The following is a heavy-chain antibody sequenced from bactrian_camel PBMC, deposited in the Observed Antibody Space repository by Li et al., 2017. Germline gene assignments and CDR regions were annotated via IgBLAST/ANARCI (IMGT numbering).Heavy chain of an antibody. CDR1: GYTYGSNC. J-gene: IGHJ6*01. Sequence: HVQLVESGGDSVQAGGSLTLSCVASGYTYGSNCLGWFRQAPGKKREGVARLDSFGTITYADSVKGRFTISRDNAKNMVYLHMTSLKPEDTGVYYCVRDYKSGDYRDDFGYWGQGTQVTVSS. CDR3: VRDYKSGDYRDDFGY. CDR2: LDSFGTI. D-gene: IGHD4*01. V-gene: IGHV3S53*01.